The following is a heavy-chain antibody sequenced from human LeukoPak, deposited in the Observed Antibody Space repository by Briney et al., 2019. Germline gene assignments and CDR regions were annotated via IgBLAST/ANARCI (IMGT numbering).Heavy chain of an antibody. CDR3: AKQTSAGASDAFDI. D-gene: IGHD6-13*01. J-gene: IGHJ3*02. CDR2: ISAYNGNT. V-gene: IGHV1-18*01. CDR1: GYTFTRYG. Sequence: ASVKVSCKASGYTFTRYGISWVRQAPGQGLEWMGWISAYNGNTNYAQKLQGRVTMTTDTSTSTAYMELRSLRSDDTAVYYCAKQTSAGASDAFDIWGQGTMVTVSS.